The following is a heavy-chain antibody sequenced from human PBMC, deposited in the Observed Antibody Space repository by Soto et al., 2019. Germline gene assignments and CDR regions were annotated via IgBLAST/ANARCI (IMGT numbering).Heavy chain of an antibody. V-gene: IGHV3-30*03. CDR1: GFTFSSYG. CDR2: ITHEGSNE. D-gene: IGHD2-15*01. CDR3: ARDAGGVDHDV. Sequence: QVQLVESGGGVVQPGRSLRLSCAASGFTFSSYGMHWVRQAPGKGLEWVAVITHEGSNEYYADCVKGRFTISRDNSKNTQYLQINRLGAEHTAVYYCARDAGGVDHDVWGKGTTVTVSS. J-gene: IGHJ6*04.